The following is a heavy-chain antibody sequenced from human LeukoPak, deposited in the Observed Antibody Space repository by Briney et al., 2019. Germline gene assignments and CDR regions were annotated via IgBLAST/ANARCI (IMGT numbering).Heavy chain of an antibody. J-gene: IGHJ5*02. D-gene: IGHD2/OR15-2a*01. CDR3: ARGRRSCNSVTCHPGWFDP. CDR1: GFAFDTYS. Sequence: GGSLRLSCAASGFAFDTYSMNWVRQAPGKGLEWVSFISRSSNYKYYTDSVTGRFTISRDNAKNSLYLQMNSLRTEDTAVYYCARGRRSCNSVTCHPGWFDPWGQGTLVSVSS. CDR2: ISRSSNYK. V-gene: IGHV3-21*01.